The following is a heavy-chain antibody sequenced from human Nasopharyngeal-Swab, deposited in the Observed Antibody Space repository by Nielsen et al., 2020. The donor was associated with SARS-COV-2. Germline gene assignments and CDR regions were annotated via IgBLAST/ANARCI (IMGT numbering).Heavy chain of an antibody. J-gene: IGHJ3*02. CDR3: ASPGYMVPEDAFDI. V-gene: IGHV1-18*01. CDR2: ISTYTGHT. D-gene: IGHD3-10*01. CDR1: NYTCTSYS. Sequence: ASVKVSCKASNYTCTSYSISWVRQAPGQGLEWMGWISTYTGHTNSAQRLQGRVTMTTDTSTSTAYMELRSLRSDDTAVYYCASPGYMVPEDAFDIWGQGTMVTVSS.